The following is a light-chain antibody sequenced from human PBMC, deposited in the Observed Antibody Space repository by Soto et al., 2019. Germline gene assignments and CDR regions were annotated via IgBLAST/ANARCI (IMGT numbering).Light chain of an antibody. J-gene: IGKJ5*01. V-gene: IGKV1-39*01. CDR1: PTISSY. Sequence: DIQMTQSPSSLSASVGARVTLTCRASPTISSYLNWYQQKPGKAPKLLIYVASSLQGGVPSRFSGSGSGTDYTLTISSLQPDDVATYYCQQRYSTPITFGQGTRLEIK. CDR3: QQRYSTPIT. CDR2: VAS.